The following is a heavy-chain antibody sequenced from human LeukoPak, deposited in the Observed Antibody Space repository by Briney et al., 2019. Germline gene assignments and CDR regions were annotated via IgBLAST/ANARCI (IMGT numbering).Heavy chain of an antibody. CDR3: ATEPTRTPYYYMDV. CDR1: GGSISNYY. Sequence: PSETLSLTCTVSGGSISNYYWNWIRQPAGKGLEWIGRISSSGSANYNPSLKSRVTLSVDTSKNQLSPILNSVTAADTAVFYCATEPTRTPYYYMDVWGTGTTVIVSS. J-gene: IGHJ6*03. D-gene: IGHD1-1*01. V-gene: IGHV4-4*07. CDR2: ISSSGSA.